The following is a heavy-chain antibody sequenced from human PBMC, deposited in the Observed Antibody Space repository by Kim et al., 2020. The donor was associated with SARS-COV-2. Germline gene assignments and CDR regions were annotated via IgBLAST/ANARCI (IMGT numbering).Heavy chain of an antibody. D-gene: IGHD3-9*01. V-gene: IGHV1-18*01. CDR1: GYTFTSYG. CDR2: INSKNGDT. Sequence: ASVMVSCKASGYTFTSYGITWVRQAPGQGLEWMGWINSKNGDTKYAENLQGRVIMTTDISTNTVDLDLGSLTSDDTAVYYCARADDTLTGYVDYWGQGTL. CDR3: ARADDTLTGYVDY. J-gene: IGHJ4*02.